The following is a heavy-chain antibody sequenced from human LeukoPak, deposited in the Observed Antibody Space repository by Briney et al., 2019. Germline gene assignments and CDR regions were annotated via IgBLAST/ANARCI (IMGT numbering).Heavy chain of an antibody. Sequence: VSVKVSCKASGYTFTSYAMNWVRQAPGQGLEWMGCINTNTGNPTYAQGFTGRFVFSLDTSVSTAYLQISSLKAEDTAVYYCARGRYCSSTSCYRFWFDPWGQGTLVTVSS. CDR2: INTNTGNP. D-gene: IGHD2-2*01. CDR1: GYTFTSYA. V-gene: IGHV7-4-1*02. CDR3: ARGRYCSSTSCYRFWFDP. J-gene: IGHJ5*02.